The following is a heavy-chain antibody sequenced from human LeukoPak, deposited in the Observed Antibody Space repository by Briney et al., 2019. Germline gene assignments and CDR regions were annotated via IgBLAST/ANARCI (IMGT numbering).Heavy chain of an antibody. CDR2: IYHTGST. J-gene: IGHJ3*02. V-gene: IGHV4-39*01. Sequence: SETLSLTCAVSGASISGSGYYWGWIRQPPGMELQWIGNIYHTGSTYYNASLQSRVTISIDTSKNQFSLKLSSVTATDTAVYYCARHEWGITNAFDIWGQGTMVTVSS. D-gene: IGHD1-14*01. CDR3: ARHEWGITNAFDI. CDR1: GASISGSGYY.